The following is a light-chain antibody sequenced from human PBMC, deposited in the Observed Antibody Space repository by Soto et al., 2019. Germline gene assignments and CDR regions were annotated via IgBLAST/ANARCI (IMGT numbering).Light chain of an antibody. CDR3: QQYNDWPIT. CDR1: QSGSRN. CDR2: GAS. V-gene: IGKV3-15*01. J-gene: IGKJ5*01. Sequence: EIVMTQSPATLSVSPGERASFSCRASQSGSRNLAWYQQKPGQAPRLLIYGASTRATGVPARFSGRGSGTEFTLTISSLQPEDFAVYYCQQYNDWPITFGQGTRLEI.